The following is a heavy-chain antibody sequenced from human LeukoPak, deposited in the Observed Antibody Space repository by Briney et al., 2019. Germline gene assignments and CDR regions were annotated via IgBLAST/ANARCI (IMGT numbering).Heavy chain of an antibody. CDR1: GFTVSSNY. V-gene: IGHV3-66*01. J-gene: IGHJ6*03. CDR3: ARDAISSTSCYALYYYYMDV. D-gene: IGHD2-2*01. Sequence: GGSLRLSCAASGFTVSSNYMSWVRQAPGKGLEWVSVIYSCGSTYYADSVKGRFTISRDNSKNTLYLQMNSLRAEDTAVYYCARDAISSTSCYALYYYYMDVWGKGTTVTVS. CDR2: IYSCGST.